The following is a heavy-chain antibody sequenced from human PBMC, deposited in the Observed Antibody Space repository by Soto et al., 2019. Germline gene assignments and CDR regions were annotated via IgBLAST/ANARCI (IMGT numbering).Heavy chain of an antibody. Sequence: VQLQQWGAGLLKPSATLSLTCAVYGGSFSGYYGSWIRQPPGKGLEWIGEINHSGSTNYDPSLMSRVSISVDTSKNQFSLKVSSVTAADTAVYYCARGGGDYYYRDVWDKGTTVTVSS. J-gene: IGHJ6*03. V-gene: IGHV4-34*01. CDR3: ARGGGDYYYRDV. CDR1: GGSFSGYY. CDR2: INHSGST.